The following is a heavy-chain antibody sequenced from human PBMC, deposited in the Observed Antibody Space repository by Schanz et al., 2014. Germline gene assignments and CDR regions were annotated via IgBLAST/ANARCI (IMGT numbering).Heavy chain of an antibody. D-gene: IGHD1-1*01. Sequence: EVQVVESGGGLVQPGGSLRLSCVASGFSVSKSYVSWVRQAPGKGLEWVSLIYKSGSAFYADSVKGRLTISRDNSKNTVYLEMNRLRTEDTALYYCARDSAGTTFGVLDSWGQGTLVTVSS. CDR3: ARDSAGTTFGVLDS. CDR2: IYKSGSA. J-gene: IGHJ4*02. CDR1: GFSVSKSY. V-gene: IGHV3-66*02.